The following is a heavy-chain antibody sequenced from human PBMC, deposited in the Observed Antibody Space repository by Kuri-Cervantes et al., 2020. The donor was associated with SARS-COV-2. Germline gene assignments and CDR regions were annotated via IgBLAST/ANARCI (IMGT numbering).Heavy chain of an antibody. V-gene: IGHV5-51*01. J-gene: IGHJ6*02. Sequence: GSLKISCKGSGYSFTSYWIGWVRQMPGKGLEWMGIIYPGDSDTRYSPSFQGQVTISADKSISTAYLQWSSLKASDTAMYYCARLPCGTIFGSGGSCYSSTNYYYYGMDVWGQGTTVTVSS. D-gene: IGHD2-15*01. CDR2: IYPGDSDT. CDR1: GYSFTSYW. CDR3: ARLPCGTIFGSGGSCYSSTNYYYYGMDV.